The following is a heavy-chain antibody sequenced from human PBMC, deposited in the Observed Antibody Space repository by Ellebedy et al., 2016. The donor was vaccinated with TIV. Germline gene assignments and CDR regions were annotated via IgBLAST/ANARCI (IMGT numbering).Heavy chain of an antibody. J-gene: IGHJ5*02. Sequence: MPSETLSLTCTVSGGSISSYYWSWIRQPPGKGLEWIGYIYYSGSTNYNPSLKSRVTMSVDTSKNQFSLKLSSVTAADTAVYYCAREGRDGSYYGTPFGWFDPWGQGTLVTVSS. CDR2: IYYSGST. V-gene: IGHV4-59*12. CDR1: GGSISSYY. D-gene: IGHD3-10*01. CDR3: AREGRDGSYYGTPFGWFDP.